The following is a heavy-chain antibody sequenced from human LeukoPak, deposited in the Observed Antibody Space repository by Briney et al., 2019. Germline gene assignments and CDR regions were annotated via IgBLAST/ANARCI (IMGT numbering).Heavy chain of an antibody. CDR2: IGNTET. CDR1: GFPFETNA. J-gene: IGHJ4*02. CDR3: AKDWIQFNRVFDCFDS. Sequence: GGSLRLSCATSGFPFETNAMSWVRQAPGKGLEWVATIGNTETFYADSVTGRFTISRDNSKNTVNLQMNRLRVEDTAVYYCAKDWIQFNRVFDCFDSWGQGTLVTVSS. V-gene: IGHV3-23*01. D-gene: IGHD5-18*01.